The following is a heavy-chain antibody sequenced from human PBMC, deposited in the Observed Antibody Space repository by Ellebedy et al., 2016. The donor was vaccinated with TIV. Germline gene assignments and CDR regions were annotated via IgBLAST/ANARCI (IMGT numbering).Heavy chain of an antibody. CDR2: ISSSSSYT. CDR1: GFTFSDYY. CDR3: AKDHPIVVVPAARAEYFQH. V-gene: IGHV3-11*05. D-gene: IGHD2-2*01. Sequence: GGSLRLXXAASGFTFSDYYMSWIRQAPGKGLEWVSYISSSSSYTNYADSVKGRFTISRDNSKNTLYLQMNSLRAEDTAVYYCAKDHPIVVVPAARAEYFQHWGQGTLVTVSS. J-gene: IGHJ1*01.